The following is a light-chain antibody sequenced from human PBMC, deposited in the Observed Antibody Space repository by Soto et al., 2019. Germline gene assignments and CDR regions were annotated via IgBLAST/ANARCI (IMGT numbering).Light chain of an antibody. CDR3: CSYTSRSTYV. CDR1: SIDVGSYNY. V-gene: IGLV2-14*01. J-gene: IGLJ1*01. Sequence: QSLLTHPASVSGSPGQSITISCPGTSIDVGSYNYVSWFQQYPGKAPKLMIYDVSNRPSGVSNRFSGSKSGNTASLTISGLQAEDEADYYCCSYTSRSTYVFGTGTKVTV. CDR2: DVS.